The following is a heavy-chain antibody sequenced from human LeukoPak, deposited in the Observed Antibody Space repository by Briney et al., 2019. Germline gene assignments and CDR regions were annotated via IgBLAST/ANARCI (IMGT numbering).Heavy chain of an antibody. J-gene: IGHJ3*02. D-gene: IGHD1-7*01. Sequence: GGSLRLSCAASGFTFSSYWMSWVRQAPGKGLEWVANIKQDGSEKYYVDSVKGRFTISRDNAKNSLYLQMNSLRAEDTAVYYCARIELELLADAFGIWGQGTMVTVSS. CDR3: ARIELELLADAFGI. CDR2: IKQDGSEK. V-gene: IGHV3-7*01. CDR1: GFTFSSYW.